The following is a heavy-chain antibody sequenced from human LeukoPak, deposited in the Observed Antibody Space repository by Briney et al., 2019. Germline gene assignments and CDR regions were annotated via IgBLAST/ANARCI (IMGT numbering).Heavy chain of an antibody. CDR2: ISSSSSTI. V-gene: IGHV3-48*04. CDR3: AKYSSSWSFDS. J-gene: IGHJ4*02. D-gene: IGHD6-13*01. Sequence: GGSLRLSCAASGLTFSGYGMNWVRQAPGKGLEWVSYISSSSSTIYYADSVKGRFAISRDNAKNSLYLQMNSLRAEDTAVYYCAKYSSSWSFDSWGQGTLVTVSS. CDR1: GLTFSGYG.